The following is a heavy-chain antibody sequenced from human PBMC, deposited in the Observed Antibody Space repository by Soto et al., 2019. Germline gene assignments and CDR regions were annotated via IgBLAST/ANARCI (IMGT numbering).Heavy chain of an antibody. D-gene: IGHD2-15*01. J-gene: IGHJ2*01. V-gene: IGHV1-69*12. Sequence: QVQLVQSGAEVKKPGSSVKVSCKASGGTFSSYAISWVRQAPGQGLEWMGGIIPIFGTANYAQKFQGRVTITAEESTGTAYMGLRSLRSVDTAVYYCARVVTVVKSFHYWYFDLWGRGTLVTVSS. CDR3: ARVVTVVKSFHYWYFDL. CDR2: IIPIFGTA. CDR1: GGTFSSYA.